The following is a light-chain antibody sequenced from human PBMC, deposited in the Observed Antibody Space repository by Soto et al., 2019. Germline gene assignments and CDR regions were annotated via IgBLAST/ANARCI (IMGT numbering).Light chain of an antibody. Sequence: VLTQSPAALSLSPGEKATLSCRARQSVRSYFAWYLQKPGQAPRLLIYDASNRATGIPARFSGSGSGTDFTLTISRLGPEDFAVYYCQQYGDSPVTFGQGTKV. V-gene: IGKV3-11*01. J-gene: IGKJ1*01. CDR1: QSVRSY. CDR3: QQYGDSPVT. CDR2: DAS.